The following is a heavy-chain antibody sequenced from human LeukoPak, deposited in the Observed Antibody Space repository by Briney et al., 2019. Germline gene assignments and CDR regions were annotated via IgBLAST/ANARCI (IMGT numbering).Heavy chain of an antibody. Sequence: SETLSLTCTVSGGSISSSSYYWGWIRQPPGKGLEWLGSIYYSGSTYYNPSLKSRVTISVDTSKNQFSLKLSSVTAADTAVYYCARQGPIVVVENWFDPWGQGTLVTVSS. CDR3: ARQGPIVVVENWFDP. CDR1: GGSISSSSYY. J-gene: IGHJ5*02. D-gene: IGHD3-22*01. V-gene: IGHV4-39*01. CDR2: IYYSGST.